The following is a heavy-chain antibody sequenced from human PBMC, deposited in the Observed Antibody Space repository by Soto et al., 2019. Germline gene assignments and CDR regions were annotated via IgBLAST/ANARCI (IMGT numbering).Heavy chain of an antibody. CDR3: AKDEYSSSWIPPASFLSYYYGMDV. CDR1: GFTFSSYG. J-gene: IGHJ6*02. V-gene: IGHV3-30*18. CDR2: ISYDGSNK. D-gene: IGHD6-6*01. Sequence: QVQLVESGGGVVQPGRSLRLTCAASGFTFSSYGMHWVRQAPGKGLEWVAVISYDGSNKYYADSVKGRFTVSRDNSKNTLYLQMNSLRAEDTAVYYCAKDEYSSSWIPPASFLSYYYGMDVWGQGTTVTVSS.